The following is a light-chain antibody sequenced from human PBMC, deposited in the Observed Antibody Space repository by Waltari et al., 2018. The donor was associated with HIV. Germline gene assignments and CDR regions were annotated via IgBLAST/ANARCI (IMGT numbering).Light chain of an antibody. V-gene: IGLV3-10*01. J-gene: IGLJ3*02. CDR3: YSTDSSGNHSWV. Sequence: SYELTQPPSVSVSPGQPARITCSGDALPKKYAYWYQQKSGQAPVLVIYEDSKRPSGIPGRFSGSSSGTMATLTISGAQVEDEADYYCYSTDSSGNHSWVFGGGTKLTVL. CDR1: ALPKKY. CDR2: EDS.